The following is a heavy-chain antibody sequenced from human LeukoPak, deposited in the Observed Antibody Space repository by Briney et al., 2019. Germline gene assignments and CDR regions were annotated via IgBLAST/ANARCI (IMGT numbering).Heavy chain of an antibody. D-gene: IGHD6-13*01. V-gene: IGHV1-18*01. J-gene: IGHJ4*02. CDR1: GYTFTSYG. CDR3: ARDEFRIAAAGPNFDY. CDR2: ISAYNGNT. Sequence: ASVKVSCKASGYTFTSYGISWVRQAPGQGLEWMGWISAYNGNTNYAQKLQGRVTMTTDTSTSTAYMELRSLRSDDTAVYYCARDEFRIAAAGPNFDYWGQGTLVTVSS.